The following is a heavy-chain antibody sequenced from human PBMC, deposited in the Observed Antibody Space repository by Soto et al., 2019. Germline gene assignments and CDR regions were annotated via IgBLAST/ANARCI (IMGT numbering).Heavy chain of an antibody. D-gene: IGHD3-16*01. CDR2: ISWNSGRI. CDR3: TKARLWGGDGYNSYYYNAMDV. CDR1: GFTFDDYG. Sequence: GGFLRLSCAASGFTFDDYGRYWVRQVPGKGLEWVSGISWNSGRIGYADSVKGRFTISRDNAKNSLYLQMNSLRPEDTALYYCTKARLWGGDGYNSYYYNAMDVWGQGTTVTVSS. V-gene: IGHV3-9*01. J-gene: IGHJ6*02.